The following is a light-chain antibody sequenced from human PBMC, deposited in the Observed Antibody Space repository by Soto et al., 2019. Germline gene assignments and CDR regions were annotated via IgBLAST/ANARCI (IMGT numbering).Light chain of an antibody. J-gene: IGLJ2*01. Sequence: QSVLTQPPSVSGAPGQRVTISCTGSSSNIGADYDVHWYQHLPGTAPKLLIYGNTNRPSGVPDRFSGSKSGTSASLAITGLQAEDEADYYCQSDDSSLRVVIGGGTKVTVL. CDR2: GNT. V-gene: IGLV1-40*01. CDR3: QSDDSSLRVV. CDR1: SSNIGADYD.